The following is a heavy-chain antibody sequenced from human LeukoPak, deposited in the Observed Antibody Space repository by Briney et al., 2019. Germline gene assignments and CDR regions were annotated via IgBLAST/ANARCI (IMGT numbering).Heavy chain of an antibody. Sequence: PSETLSLTCTVSGGSISSSSYYWGWIRQPPGKGLEWIGSIYYSGSTYYNPSLKSRVTISVDTSKNQFSLKLSSVTAADTAVYYCARENYDYVWGSYRPGGWTGSAFDIWGQGTMVTVSS. D-gene: IGHD3-16*02. V-gene: IGHV4-39*07. CDR3: ARENYDYVWGSYRPGGWTGSAFDI. CDR1: GGSISSSSYY. CDR2: IYYSGST. J-gene: IGHJ3*02.